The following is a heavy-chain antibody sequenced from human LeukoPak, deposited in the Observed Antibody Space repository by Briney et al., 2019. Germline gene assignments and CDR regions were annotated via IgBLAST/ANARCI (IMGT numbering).Heavy chain of an antibody. V-gene: IGHV1-2*02. Sequence: ASVKVSCKASGYTFTGYYMHWVRQAPGQGLEWMGWINPNSGGTNYAQKFRGRVTMTRDTSISTAYMELSRLRSDDTAAYYCAREWAIASTTPSWFDPWGQGTLVTVSS. CDR3: AREWAIASTTPSWFDP. CDR2: INPNSGGT. J-gene: IGHJ5*02. CDR1: GYTFTGYY. D-gene: IGHD1-1*01.